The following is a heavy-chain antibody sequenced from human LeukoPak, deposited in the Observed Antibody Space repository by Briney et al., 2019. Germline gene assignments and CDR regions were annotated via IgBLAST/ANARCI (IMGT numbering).Heavy chain of an antibody. J-gene: IGHJ4*02. CDR3: TKGKWGYPFDY. D-gene: IGHD1-26*01. CDR2: IRSKTNNYAT. Sequence: GGSLRLSYAASGFTFSGSAMHWVRQASGKGLEWVGRIRSKTNNYATAYAASVKGRFTNSRDDSKNTAYLQMNSLKTDDTAVYFCTKGKWGYPFDYWGQGTLVTVSS. CDR1: GFTFSGSA. V-gene: IGHV3-73*01.